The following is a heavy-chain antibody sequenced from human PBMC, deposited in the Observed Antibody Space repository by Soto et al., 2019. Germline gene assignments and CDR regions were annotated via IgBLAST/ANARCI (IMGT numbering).Heavy chain of an antibody. V-gene: IGHV4-31*03. CDR2: IHYRGST. Sequence: SETLSLTCTVSGGSITGAYYWNWIRQHPGKGLEWIGSIHYRGSTYYNPSLQSRITISLDRSNNQFSLNLSSVTAADTAVYYCARVRDSFGLDVWGQGTTVTVSS. CDR3: ARVRDSFGLDV. CDR1: GGSITGAYY. J-gene: IGHJ6*02. D-gene: IGHD2-15*01.